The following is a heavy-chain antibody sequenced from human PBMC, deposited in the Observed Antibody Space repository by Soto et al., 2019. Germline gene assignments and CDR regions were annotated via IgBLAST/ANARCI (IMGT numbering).Heavy chain of an antibody. CDR3: ARVRHGDYVNDAFDI. CDR1: GFTFSSYS. CDR2: ISSSSSTI. V-gene: IGHV3-48*01. D-gene: IGHD4-17*01. Sequence: EVQLVESGGGLVQPGGSLRLSCAASGFTFSSYSMNWVRQAPGKGLEWVSYISSSSSTIYYAASVKGRFTISRDNAKNSLYLQMNSLRAEDTAVYYCARVRHGDYVNDAFDIWGQGTMVTVSS. J-gene: IGHJ3*02.